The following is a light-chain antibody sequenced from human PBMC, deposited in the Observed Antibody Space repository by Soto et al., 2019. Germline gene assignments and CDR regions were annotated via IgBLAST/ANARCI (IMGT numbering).Light chain of an antibody. CDR1: NIGSKS. Sequence: SYELTQPPSVSVAPGKTAKIPCGGNNIGSKSVHWYQQKPGQAPVLVIYHDSARPSGIPERFSGSNSGNTATLTISRVEAGDEADYYCHVWDSSSDHVVFGGGTKLTV. CDR2: HDS. CDR3: HVWDSSSDHVV. V-gene: IGLV3-21*04. J-gene: IGLJ2*01.